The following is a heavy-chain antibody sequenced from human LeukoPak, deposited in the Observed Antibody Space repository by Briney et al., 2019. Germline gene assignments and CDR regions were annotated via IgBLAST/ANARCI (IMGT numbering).Heavy chain of an antibody. J-gene: IGHJ4*02. CDR1: GGSISSSSYY. V-gene: IGHV4-39*07. CDR2: IYYSGST. Sequence: SETLSLTCTVSGGSISSSSYYWGWIRQPPGKGLEWIGSIYYSGSTYYNPSLKSRVTISVDTSKNHFSLKLSSVTAADTAVYYCAREISGYDYVNSYFDYWGQGTLVTVSS. D-gene: IGHD5-12*01. CDR3: AREISGYDYVNSYFDY.